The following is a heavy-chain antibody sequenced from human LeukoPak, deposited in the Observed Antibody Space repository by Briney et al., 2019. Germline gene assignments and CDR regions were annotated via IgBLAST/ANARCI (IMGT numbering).Heavy chain of an antibody. D-gene: IGHD2-15*01. CDR3: ARATLRNFDY. CDR1: GGSISSYY. V-gene: IGHV4-59*01. J-gene: IGHJ4*02. Sequence: SETLSLTCTVSGGSISSYYWSWIRQPPGKGLEWIGYIYYSGSTNYNPSLKSRVTISVDTSRNQFSLKLSSVTAADTAVYYCARATLRNFDYWGQGTLVTVSS. CDR2: IYYSGST.